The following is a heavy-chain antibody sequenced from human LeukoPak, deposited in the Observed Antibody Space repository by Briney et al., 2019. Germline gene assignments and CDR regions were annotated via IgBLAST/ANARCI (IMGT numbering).Heavy chain of an antibody. CDR3: ARSRDTSNFWSGYWYYYYGMDV. CDR1: GYTFTSYD. CDR2: MNPNSGNT. J-gene: IGHJ6*02. Sequence: ASVKVSCKASGYTFTSYDINWVRQATGQGLEWMGWMNPNSGNTGYAQKFQGRVTMTRDTSTSTVYMELSSLRSEDTAVYYCARSRDTSNFWSGYWYYYYGMDVWGQGTTVTVSS. V-gene: IGHV1-8*01. D-gene: IGHD3-3*01.